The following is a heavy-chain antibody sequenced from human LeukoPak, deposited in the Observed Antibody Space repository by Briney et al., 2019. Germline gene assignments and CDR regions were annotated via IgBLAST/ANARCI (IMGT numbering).Heavy chain of an antibody. CDR1: GFTFSNSG. CDR3: AKDHWDWNAVFDY. V-gene: IGHV3-30*02. J-gene: IGHJ4*02. CDR2: IRYDGSSK. Sequence: PGGSLRLSCAASGFTFSNSGMHWVRQAPGKGLEWVAFIRYDGSSKYYSDSVKGRFTISRDNSKNTLYLQMNSLRAEDTAVYYCAKDHWDWNAVFDYWGQGTLVTVSS. D-gene: IGHD1-1*01.